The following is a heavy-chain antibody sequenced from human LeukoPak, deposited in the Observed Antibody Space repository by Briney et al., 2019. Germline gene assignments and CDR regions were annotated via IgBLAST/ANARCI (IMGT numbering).Heavy chain of an antibody. V-gene: IGHV4-30-2*01. D-gene: IGHD3-9*01. Sequence: SETLSLTCAVSGGSISSDTYSWSWIRQPPGKGLEWIGYIYPSGSSYYSPSLKSRVTISVDTSKNQFSLYVRSVTAADTAVYYCARDKWGYFDWLWFDPWGQGTTVTVSS. CDR3: ARDKWGYFDWLWFDP. J-gene: IGHJ5*01. CDR2: IYPSGSS. CDR1: GGSISSDTYS.